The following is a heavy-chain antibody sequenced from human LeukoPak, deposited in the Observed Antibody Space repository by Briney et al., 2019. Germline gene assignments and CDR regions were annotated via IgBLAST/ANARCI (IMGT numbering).Heavy chain of an antibody. V-gene: IGHV3-23*01. CDR2: ISGSGGST. J-gene: IGHJ4*02. D-gene: IGHD3-22*01. Sequence: VGSLRLSCATSGFTFSSYAMSWVRQAPGKGLEWVSAISGSGGSTYYADSVKGRFTISRDNSKNTLYLQMNSLRAEDTAVYYCAKDSAFYDSSGYDYWGQGTLVTVSS. CDR1: GFTFSSYA. CDR3: AKDSAFYDSSGYDY.